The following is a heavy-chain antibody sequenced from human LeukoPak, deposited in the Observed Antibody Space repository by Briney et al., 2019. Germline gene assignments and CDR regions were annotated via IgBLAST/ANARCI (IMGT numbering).Heavy chain of an antibody. CDR2: INTDGSST. D-gene: IGHD3-3*01. CDR1: GFTFSSYW. V-gene: IGHV3-74*01. CDR3: ARDRFYDFWSGLEAFNI. Sequence: GGSLRLSCAASGFTFSSYWMHWVRQAPGKGLVWVSRINTDGSSTSYADSVKGRFTISRDNAKNTLYLQMNSLRAEDTAVYYCARDRFYDFWSGLEAFNIWGQGTMVTVSS. J-gene: IGHJ3*02.